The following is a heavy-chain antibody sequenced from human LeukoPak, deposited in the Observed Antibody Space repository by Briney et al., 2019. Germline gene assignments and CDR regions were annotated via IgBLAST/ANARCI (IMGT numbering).Heavy chain of an antibody. Sequence: PGGSLRLSCAASGFTFSRYTMNWVRQAPGKGLEWVSSISSSSSYIYYADSVKGRFTISRDNAKNTLYLQMNSLKSEDSAAYYCARGPAANSGNYYAGDYWGQGTLVTVSS. J-gene: IGHJ4*02. V-gene: IGHV3-21*01. CDR2: ISSSSSYI. CDR1: GFTFSRYT. D-gene: IGHD1-26*01. CDR3: ARGPAANSGNYYAGDY.